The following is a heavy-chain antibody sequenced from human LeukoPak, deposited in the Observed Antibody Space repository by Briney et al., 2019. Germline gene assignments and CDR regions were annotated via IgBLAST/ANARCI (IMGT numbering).Heavy chain of an antibody. V-gene: IGHV3-48*01. CDR2: ISSSSSTI. J-gene: IGHJ5*02. Sequence: QSGGSLRLSCAASGFTFSSYSMNWVRQAPGKGLEWVSHISSSSSTIYYADSVKGRFTISRDNAKNSLYLQMNSLRAEDTAVYYYARVGYSGYDLNWWLLDPWGQGTLVTVSS. D-gene: IGHD5-12*01. CDR3: ARVGYSGYDLNWWLLDP. CDR1: GFTFSSYS.